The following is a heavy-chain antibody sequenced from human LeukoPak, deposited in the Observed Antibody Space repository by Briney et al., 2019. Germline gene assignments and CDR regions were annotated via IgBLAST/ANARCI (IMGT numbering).Heavy chain of an antibody. V-gene: IGHV3-30-3*01. CDR1: GFSFSSYA. CDR3: ARPREAGSSSGWYFDK. CDR2: MSHDGSVK. D-gene: IGHD6-19*01. J-gene: IGHJ4*02. Sequence: GGSLRLSCAASGFSFSSYAMHWVRQAPGKGLEWVAVMSHDGSVKIYADSVQGRFTISRDNSKNTLYLQLSSLRAEDTAVYHCARPREAGSSSGWYFDKWGQGTLVTVSS.